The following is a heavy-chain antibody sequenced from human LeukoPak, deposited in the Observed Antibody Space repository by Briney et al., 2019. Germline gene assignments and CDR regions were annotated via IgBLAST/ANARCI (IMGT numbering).Heavy chain of an antibody. Sequence: SETLSLTCAVYGGSFSGYYWSWIRQPPGKGLEWIGEINHSGSTXYNXXLXXRVTISVDTSKNQFSLKLSSVTAADTAVYYCARGWGMSSSWYNYWGQGTLVTVSS. D-gene: IGHD6-13*01. CDR1: GGSFSGYY. CDR3: ARGWGMSSSWYNY. CDR2: INHSGST. V-gene: IGHV4-34*01. J-gene: IGHJ4*02.